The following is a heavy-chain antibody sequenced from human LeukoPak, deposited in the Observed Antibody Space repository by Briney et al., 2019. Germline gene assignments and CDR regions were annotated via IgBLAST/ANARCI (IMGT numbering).Heavy chain of an antibody. D-gene: IGHD3-3*01. V-gene: IGHV3-21*01. CDR2: ISSSSSYI. Sequence: GGSLRLSCAASGFTFSSYSMNWVRQAPGKGLEWVSSISSSSSYIYYADSVKGRFTISRDNAKNSLYLQMNSLRAEDTAVYYCARGVVYPTWSGPHWSDYWGQGTLVTVSS. CDR3: ARGVVYPTWSGPHWSDY. J-gene: IGHJ4*02. CDR1: GFTFSSYS.